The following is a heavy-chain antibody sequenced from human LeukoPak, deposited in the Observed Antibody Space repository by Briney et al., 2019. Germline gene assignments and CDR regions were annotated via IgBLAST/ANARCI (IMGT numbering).Heavy chain of an antibody. V-gene: IGHV3-53*01. J-gene: IGHJ6*02. CDR1: GFTVSSNY. CDR3: ARDHANWGEEYYYYGMDV. D-gene: IGHD7-27*01. CDR2: IYSGGST. Sequence: GGSLRLSCAASGFTVSSNYMSWVRQAPGKRLEWVSVIYSGGSTYYADSVKGRFTISRDNSKNTLYLQMNSLRAEDTAVYYCARDHANWGEEYYYYGMDVWGQGTTVTVSS.